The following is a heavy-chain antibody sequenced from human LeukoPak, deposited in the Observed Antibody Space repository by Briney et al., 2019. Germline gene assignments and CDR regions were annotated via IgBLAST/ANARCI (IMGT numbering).Heavy chain of an antibody. V-gene: IGHV3-7*03. CDR3: ARTIRFGELSFFDY. Sequence: GGSLRLSCAASGFTFSSYWMSWVRQAPGKGLEWVANIKQDGSEKYYADSVKGRFTISRDNAKNSLYLQMNSLRAEDTALYYCARTIRFGELSFFDYWGQGTLVTVSS. D-gene: IGHD3-10*01. CDR1: GFTFSSYW. J-gene: IGHJ4*02. CDR2: IKQDGSEK.